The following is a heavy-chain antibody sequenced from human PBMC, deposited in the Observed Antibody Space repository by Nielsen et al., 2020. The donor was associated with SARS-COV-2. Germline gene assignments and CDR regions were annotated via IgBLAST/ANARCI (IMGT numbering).Heavy chain of an antibody. CDR1: GFTFSSYW. J-gene: IGHJ3*02. CDR3: ARVSRASSSWNGVDAFDI. V-gene: IGHV3-7*03. Sequence: GGSLRLSCAASGFTFSSYWMSWVRQAPGKGLKWVANIKQDGSEKYYVDSVKGRFTISRDNAKNSLYLQMNSLRAEDTAVYYCARVSRASSSWNGVDAFDIWGQGTMVTVSS. D-gene: IGHD6-13*01. CDR2: IKQDGSEK.